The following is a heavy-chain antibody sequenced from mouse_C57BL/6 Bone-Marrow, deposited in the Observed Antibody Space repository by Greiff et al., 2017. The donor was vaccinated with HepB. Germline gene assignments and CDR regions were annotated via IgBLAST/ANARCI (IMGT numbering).Heavy chain of an antibody. D-gene: IGHD1-1*01. CDR3: ASPFITTVVESHYWYFDV. V-gene: IGHV2-2*01. CDR1: GFSLTSYG. CDR2: IWSGGST. J-gene: IGHJ1*03. Sequence: VMLVESGPGLVQPSQSLSITCTVSGFSLTSYGVHWVRQSPGKGLEWLGVIWSGGSTDYNAAFISRLSISKDNSKSQVFFKMNSLQAYDTAIYYCASPFITTVVESHYWYFDVWGTGTTVTVSS.